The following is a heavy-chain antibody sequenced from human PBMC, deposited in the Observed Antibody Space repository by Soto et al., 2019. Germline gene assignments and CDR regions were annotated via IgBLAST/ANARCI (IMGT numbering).Heavy chain of an antibody. J-gene: IGHJ6*02. CDR3: ARDRDYYDSSGYNPGYYYYGMDV. CDR1: GFTFSSYA. D-gene: IGHD3-22*01. CDR2: ISYDGSNK. V-gene: IGHV3-30-3*01. Sequence: PGGSLRLSCAASGFTFSSYAMHWVRQAPGKGLEWVAVISYDGSNKYYADSVKGRFTISRDNSKNTLYLQMNSLRAEDTAVYYCARDRDYYDSSGYNPGYYYYGMDVWGQGTTVTVSS.